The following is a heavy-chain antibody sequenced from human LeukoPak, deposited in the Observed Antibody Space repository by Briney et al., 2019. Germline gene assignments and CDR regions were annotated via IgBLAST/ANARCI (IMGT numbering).Heavy chain of an antibody. J-gene: IGHJ4*02. D-gene: IGHD3-10*01. V-gene: IGHV1-2*02. Sequence: ASVKVSCKTSGYTFTDYDITWVRQAPGQGLEWMGWINPNSGGTNYAQKFQGRVTMTRDTSISTAYMELSRLRSDDTAVYYCARLPYYYGSGSYYTDIDYWGQGTLVTVSS. CDR3: ARLPYYYGSGSYYTDIDY. CDR2: INPNSGGT. CDR1: GYTFTDYD.